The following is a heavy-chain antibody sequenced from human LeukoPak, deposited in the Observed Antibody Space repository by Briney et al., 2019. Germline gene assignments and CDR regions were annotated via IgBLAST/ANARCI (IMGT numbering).Heavy chain of an antibody. V-gene: IGHV3-30*18. CDR3: AKDILTGHDY. Sequence: GGSLRLSCAASGFTFSSSGMHWVRQAPGKGLEWVAVISYDGSNKYYADSVKGRFTISRDNSKNTQYLQMNSLRTEDTAVYYCAKDILTGHDYWGQGTLVTVSS. CDR2: ISYDGSNK. D-gene: IGHD3-9*01. CDR1: GFTFSSSG. J-gene: IGHJ4*02.